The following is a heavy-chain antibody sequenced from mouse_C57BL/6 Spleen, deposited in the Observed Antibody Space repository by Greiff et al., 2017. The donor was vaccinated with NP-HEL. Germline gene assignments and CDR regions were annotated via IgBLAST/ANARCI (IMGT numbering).Heavy chain of an antibody. V-gene: IGHV1-75*01. Sequence: QVQLKESGPELVKPGASVKISCKASGYTFTDYYINWVKQRPGQGLEWIGWIFPGSGSTYYNEKFKGKATLTVDKSSSTAYMLLSSLTSEDSAVYFCATRRDYDEGYAMDYWGQGTSVTVSS. CDR1: GYTFTDYY. D-gene: IGHD2-4*01. CDR3: ATRRDYDEGYAMDY. J-gene: IGHJ4*01. CDR2: IFPGSGST.